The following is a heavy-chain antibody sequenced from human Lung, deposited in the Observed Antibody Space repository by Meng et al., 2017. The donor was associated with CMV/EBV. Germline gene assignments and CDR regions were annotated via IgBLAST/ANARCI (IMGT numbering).Heavy chain of an antibody. CDR3: ARRKRDGYNYSLDL. J-gene: IGHJ5*02. CDR1: GYTFTSYG. Sequence: KAYGYTFTSYGLNWVRQAPGQGLEWMGWISPYNGDTHYTQKCQGRVTMTTDTSTNTAYMELGSLRSDDTAMYFCARRKRDGYNYSLDLWGQGTLVTVSS. D-gene: IGHD5-24*01. V-gene: IGHV1-18*01. CDR2: ISPYNGDT.